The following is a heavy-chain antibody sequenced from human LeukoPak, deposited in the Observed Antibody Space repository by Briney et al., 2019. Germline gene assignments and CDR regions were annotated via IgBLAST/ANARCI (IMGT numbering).Heavy chain of an antibody. CDR1: GFTFEDYA. J-gene: IGHJ4*02. V-gene: IGHV3-9*03. D-gene: IGHD5-18*01. CDR2: INYNSVNI. CDR3: ARGRGYSTYYFDY. Sequence: PGGSLRLSCAAFGFTFEDYAMHWVRQAPGKGLEWVSGINYNSVNIAYADSVKGRFTISRDNAKKSLYLQMNSLRVEDMALYYCARGRGYSTYYFDYWGQGTLVTVSS.